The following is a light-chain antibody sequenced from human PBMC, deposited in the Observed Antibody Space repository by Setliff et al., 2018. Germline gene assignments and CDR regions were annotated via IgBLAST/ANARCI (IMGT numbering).Light chain of an antibody. CDR3: QSYDNRNPVV. CDR1: SGSIASNY. J-gene: IGLJ2*01. Sequence: NFMLTQPHSVSESPGKTVTISCTRSSGSIASNYVHWYQRRPGSSPTTVIYEDYQRPSGVPDRFSGSIDTSSNSASLTISGLKTEDEADYYCQSYDNRNPVVFGGGTQLTVL. V-gene: IGLV6-57*01. CDR2: EDY.